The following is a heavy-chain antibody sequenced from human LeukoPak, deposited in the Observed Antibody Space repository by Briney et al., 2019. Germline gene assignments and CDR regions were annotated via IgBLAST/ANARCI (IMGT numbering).Heavy chain of an antibody. D-gene: IGHD6-13*01. CDR2: IYYSGST. CDR1: GGSIGSTRYY. J-gene: IGHJ2*01. Sequence: SETLSLTCTVSGGSIGSTRYYWGWIRQPPGKGLEWIGSIYYSGSTYYNPSLKSRVTISVDTSKNQFSLKLSSVTAADTAVYYCARTQSRKYSSSSKYFDLWGRGTLVTVSS. V-gene: IGHV4-39*07. CDR3: ARTQSRKYSSSSKYFDL.